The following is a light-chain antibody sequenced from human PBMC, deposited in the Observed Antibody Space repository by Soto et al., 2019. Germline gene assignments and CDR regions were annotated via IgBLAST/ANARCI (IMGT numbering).Light chain of an antibody. J-gene: IGKJ4*02. CDR1: QSVSST. Sequence: DIVMTQSPATLSVSPGDRATLSCRASQSVSSTLAWYQQKPGQAPRLLIYGASTRATDIPARFSGSGSGTEFTLTISSLQSEDVPVYYCQQYNSWPPLTFGGGTKVEIK. CDR2: GAS. V-gene: IGKV3-15*01. CDR3: QQYNSWPPLT.